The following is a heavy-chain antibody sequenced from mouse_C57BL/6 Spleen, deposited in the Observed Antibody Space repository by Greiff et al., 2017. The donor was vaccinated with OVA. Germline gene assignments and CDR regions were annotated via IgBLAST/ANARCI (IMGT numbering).Heavy chain of an antibody. Sequence: VQLQQSGAELVKPGASVKMSCKASGYTFTSYWITWVKQRPGQGLEWIGDIYPGSGSTNYNEKFKSKATLTVDTSSSTAYMQLSSLTSEDSAVYYCARLGHLLLRSYYFDYWGQGTTLTVSS. J-gene: IGHJ2*01. CDR2: IYPGSGST. V-gene: IGHV1-55*01. D-gene: IGHD1-1*01. CDR3: ARLGHLLLRSYYFDY. CDR1: GYTFTSYW.